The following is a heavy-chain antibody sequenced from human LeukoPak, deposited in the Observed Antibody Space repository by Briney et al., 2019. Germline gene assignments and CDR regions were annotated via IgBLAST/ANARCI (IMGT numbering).Heavy chain of an antibody. V-gene: IGHV4-39*01. CDR2: IYYSGNT. CDR3: ARQRDSSGWYSYFDS. J-gene: IGHJ4*02. D-gene: IGHD6-19*01. CDR1: GGSVNNNNYY. Sequence: SETLSLTCTVSGGSVNNNNYYWGWIRQPPGKGLEWIGSIYYSGNTYYNPSLKSRVTLSVDTSTNQFSLKLTSVTAADTAVYYCARQRDSSGWYSYFDSWGQGTLVTVSS.